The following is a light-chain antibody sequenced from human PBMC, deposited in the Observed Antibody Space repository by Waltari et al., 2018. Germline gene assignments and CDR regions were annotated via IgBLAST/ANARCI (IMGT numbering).Light chain of an antibody. J-gene: IGLJ7*01. CDR1: RSNIGNNY. V-gene: IGLV1-51*02. CDR3: GTWDSSLSGAV. CDR2: EET. Sequence: QSVLTQPPSVSAPPGQRVTISCSGGRSNIGNNYVSWYRQFPGTAPKLLIYEETERPSGFACRFSGSKSGTSGTLDITGLQAGDEADYYCGTWDSSLSGAVFGGGTHLTVL.